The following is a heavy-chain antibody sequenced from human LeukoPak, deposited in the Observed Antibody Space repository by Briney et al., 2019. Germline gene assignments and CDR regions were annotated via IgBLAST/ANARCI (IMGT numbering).Heavy chain of an antibody. CDR2: IKQDGSEK. Sequence: GGSLRLSCAASGFTFSNYWLTWVRQAPGQGLEWVANIKQDGSEKHYVDSVEGRFTISRDNAKNSLYLQMNGLRAEDTAVYYCARDRQIAYWGQGTLVTVSS. CDR3: ARDRQIAY. J-gene: IGHJ4*02. CDR1: GFTFSNYW. V-gene: IGHV3-7*01.